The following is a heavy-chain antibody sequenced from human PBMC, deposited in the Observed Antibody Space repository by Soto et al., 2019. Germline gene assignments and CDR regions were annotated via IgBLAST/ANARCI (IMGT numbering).Heavy chain of an antibody. Sequence: SETLSLTCTVSGGSISIYYWSWIRQPPGKGLEWIGYIYYSGSTNYNPSLKSRVTISVDTSKNQFSLKLSSVTAADTAVYYCARAGYSSGWRSNWFDPWGQGTLVPVSS. D-gene: IGHD6-19*01. V-gene: IGHV4-59*01. CDR1: GGSISIYY. CDR2: IYYSGST. CDR3: ARAGYSSGWRSNWFDP. J-gene: IGHJ5*02.